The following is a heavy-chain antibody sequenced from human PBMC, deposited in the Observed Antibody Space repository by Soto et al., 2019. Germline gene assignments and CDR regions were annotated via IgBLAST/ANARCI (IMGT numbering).Heavy chain of an antibody. Sequence: EVQVLESGGALVQPGGSLRLSCAASGFTFSNYPMSWVRQAPGRGLEWVSSISGRGGTTYYADSVKGRLTLPRDNSKNTLYLQMNSLRVEDTAVYYCAKNNMGYYLDYWGQGTLVTVSS. V-gene: IGHV3-23*01. J-gene: IGHJ4*02. CDR1: GFTFSNYP. CDR2: ISGRGGTT. CDR3: AKNNMGYYLDY. D-gene: IGHD3-10*01.